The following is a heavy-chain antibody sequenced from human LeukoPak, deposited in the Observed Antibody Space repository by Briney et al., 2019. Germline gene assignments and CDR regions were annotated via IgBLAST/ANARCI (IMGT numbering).Heavy chain of an antibody. D-gene: IGHD3-10*01. V-gene: IGHV4-59*01. J-gene: IGHJ4*02. CDR2: IYYSGST. Sequence: PSETLSLTCTVSGGSISSYYWSWIRQPPGKGLEWIGYIYYSGSTNYNPSLKSRVTISVDTSKNQFSLKLSSVSAADTAVYYCARTYGFLDYRGQGTLVTVSS. CDR3: ARTYGFLDY. CDR1: GGSISSYY.